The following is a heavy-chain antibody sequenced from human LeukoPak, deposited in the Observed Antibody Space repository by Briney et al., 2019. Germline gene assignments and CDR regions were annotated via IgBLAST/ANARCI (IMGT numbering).Heavy chain of an antibody. V-gene: IGHV3-49*04. D-gene: IGHD5-12*01. CDR1: GFTFGDYA. J-gene: IGHJ4*02. Sequence: PGGSLRLSCTASGFTFGDYAMSWVRQAPGKGLEWVGFIRSKAYGGTTEYAASVKGRFTISRDDSKSIAYLQMNSLKTEDTAVYYCTSDVSGDRVPTILFDYWGQGTLVTVSS. CDR2: IRSKAYGGTT. CDR3: TSDVSGDRVPTILFDY.